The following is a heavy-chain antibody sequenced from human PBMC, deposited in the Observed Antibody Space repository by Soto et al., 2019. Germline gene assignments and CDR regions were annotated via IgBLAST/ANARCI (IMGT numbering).Heavy chain of an antibody. CDR3: ARPMIGVVNNQHSPSYFDY. CDR1: GYSFTSYW. V-gene: IGHV5-51*01. CDR2: IYPGDSDT. Sequence: GESLKISCQGSGYSFTSYWIAWVRQMPGKGLEWMGIIYPGDSDTRYSPSFQGQVTISADKSSTTAYLQWSSLKASDTAMYYCARPMIGVVNNQHSPSYFDYWGQGALVTVSS. J-gene: IGHJ4*02. D-gene: IGHD3-22*01.